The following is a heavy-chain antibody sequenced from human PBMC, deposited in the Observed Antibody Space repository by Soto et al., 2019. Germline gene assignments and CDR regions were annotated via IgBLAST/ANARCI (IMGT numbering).Heavy chain of an antibody. CDR3: AKTQTFNGYYGGFDA. CDR1: GFMFDSYA. Sequence: GGSLRLSCVASGFMFDSYAMNWVRQAPGKGLEWVSYISPGGDRIYYAESLKGRITISRDNARNSLSLQMNILSDEDTATYYCAKTQTFNGYYGGFDAWGQGTRVTVYS. J-gene: IGHJ4*02. V-gene: IGHV3-48*03. D-gene: IGHD3-3*01. CDR2: ISPGGDRI.